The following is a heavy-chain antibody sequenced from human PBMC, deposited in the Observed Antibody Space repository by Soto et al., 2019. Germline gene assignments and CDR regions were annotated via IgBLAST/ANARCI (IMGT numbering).Heavy chain of an antibody. J-gene: IGHJ6*03. V-gene: IGHV1-2*06. CDR3: ARGFSYMDV. Sequence: ASVKVSCKASGYIFTDYYMHWVRQAPGQELGWMGRINPNSGGTNYAQKFQGRVTMTRDTSISTAYMELSSLRSEDTATYYCARGFSYMDVWGKGTTVTVSS. CDR2: INPNSGGT. CDR1: GYIFTDYY.